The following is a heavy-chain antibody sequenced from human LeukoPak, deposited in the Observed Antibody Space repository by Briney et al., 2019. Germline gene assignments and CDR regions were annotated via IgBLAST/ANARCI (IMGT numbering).Heavy chain of an antibody. Sequence: GESLQISCQGSGYSFTSYWIGWVRQMPGKGLEWMGIIYPGDSDTRYSPSFQGQVTISADKSISTAYLQWSSLKASDTAMYYCASSEYYDSSGPFDYWGQGTLVTVSS. J-gene: IGHJ4*02. D-gene: IGHD3-22*01. CDR3: ASSEYYDSSGPFDY. CDR2: IYPGDSDT. V-gene: IGHV5-51*01. CDR1: GYSFTSYW.